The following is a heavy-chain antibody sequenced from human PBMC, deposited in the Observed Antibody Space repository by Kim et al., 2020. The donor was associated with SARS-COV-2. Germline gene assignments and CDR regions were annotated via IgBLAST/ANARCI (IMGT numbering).Heavy chain of an antibody. CDR3: ARGSKRSIVVVIVPYYYYGMDL. J-gene: IGHJ6*02. CDR1: GYTFTSYD. Sequence: ASVKVSCKASGYTFTSYDINWVRQATGQGLEWMGWMNPNSGNTGYAQKFQGRVTMTRNTSISTAYMELSSLRSEDTAVYYCARGSKRSIVVVIVPYYYYGMDLWGQGTTVTVSS. V-gene: IGHV1-8*01. CDR2: MNPNSGNT. D-gene: IGHD3-22*01.